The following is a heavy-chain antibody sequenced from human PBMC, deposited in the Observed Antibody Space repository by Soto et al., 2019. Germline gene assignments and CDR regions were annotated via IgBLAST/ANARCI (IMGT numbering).Heavy chain of an antibody. CDR3: TTTKVRLPPPTIDY. V-gene: IGHV3-15*01. J-gene: IGHJ4*02. D-gene: IGHD4-17*01. Sequence: EVQLVESGGGLVKPGGSLRVSCTTSGFTFTNAWMSWVRQAPGKGLEWVGSIKSKTDGGTIDYAAPVKGRFTISREDSKNTLYLQMNAVQAEDTAVYYCTTTKVRLPPPTIDYWGQGTLVTVSS. CDR2: IKSKTDGGTI. CDR1: GFTFTNAW.